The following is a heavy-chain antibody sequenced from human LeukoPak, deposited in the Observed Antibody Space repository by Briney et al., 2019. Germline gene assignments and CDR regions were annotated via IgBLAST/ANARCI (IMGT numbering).Heavy chain of an antibody. D-gene: IGHD3-16*01. CDR1: GFNYNNHE. CDR3: ARDDGAYYQHSIDV. Sequence: GGSLRLSCAASGFNYNNHEMNWVRQAPGEGLEWVAYISSSGSSVYYADSVRGRFTISRDNARNSLYLQMNSLRVEDTAVYYCARDDGAYYQHSIDVWGKGTTVTVSS. J-gene: IGHJ6*03. CDR2: ISSSGSSV. V-gene: IGHV3-48*03.